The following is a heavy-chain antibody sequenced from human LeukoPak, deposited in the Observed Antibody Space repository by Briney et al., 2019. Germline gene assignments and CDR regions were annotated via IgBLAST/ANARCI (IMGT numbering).Heavy chain of an antibody. J-gene: IGHJ3*02. CDR2: IKQDGSEK. D-gene: IGHD3-10*01. CDR3: ASFPPYMVRTDAFDI. Sequence: GGSLRLSCAASGIILSSYWMSWVRQAPGKGLEWVANIKQDGSEKWYVDSVKGRFTISRDNAKNSLYLQMNSLRAEDTAVYYCASFPPYMVRTDAFDIWGQGTMVTVSS. V-gene: IGHV3-7*01. CDR1: GIILSSYW.